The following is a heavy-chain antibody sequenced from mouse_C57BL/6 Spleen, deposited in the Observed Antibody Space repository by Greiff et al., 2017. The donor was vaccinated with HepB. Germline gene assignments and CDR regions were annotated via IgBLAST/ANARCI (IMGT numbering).Heavy chain of an antibody. Sequence: QVHVKQSGAELVKPGASVKMSCKASGYTFTSYWITWVKQRPGQGLEWIGDIYPGSGSTNYNEKFKSKATLTVDTSSSTAYMQLSSLTSEDSAVYYCARWLGRGYAMDYWGQGTSVTVSS. CDR3: ARWLGRGYAMDY. CDR1: GYTFTSYW. D-gene: IGHD4-1*01. J-gene: IGHJ4*01. CDR2: IYPGSGST. V-gene: IGHV1-55*01.